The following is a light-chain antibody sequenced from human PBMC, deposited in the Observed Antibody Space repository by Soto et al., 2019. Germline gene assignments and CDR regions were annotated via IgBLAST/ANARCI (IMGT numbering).Light chain of an antibody. Sequence: EIVLTQSPGTLPLSPGERATLSCRASQIISSSFLAWYQQKPGQAPRLLIYGASSRATGIPDRFSGSGSGTDFTLTISKLEPEDFAVYYCQQYDRSLWTFGQGTKVEIK. CDR3: QQYDRSLWT. CDR2: GAS. J-gene: IGKJ1*01. V-gene: IGKV3-20*01. CDR1: QIISSSF.